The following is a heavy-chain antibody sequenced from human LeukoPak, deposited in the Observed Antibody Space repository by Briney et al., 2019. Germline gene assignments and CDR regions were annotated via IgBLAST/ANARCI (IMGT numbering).Heavy chain of an antibody. J-gene: IGHJ4*02. CDR2: IAADGGVK. Sequence: GGSLRLSCAASGFTFHDHGMDWVRQAPGKGLEWVAVIAADGGVKQYADFVEGRFSLSRDNSKNTLFLQMNGLTVEDTAVYYCAREATWGQWYFDLWGQGAPVTVSS. CDR3: AREATWGQWYFDL. V-gene: IGHV3-30*03. D-gene: IGHD6-19*01. CDR1: GFTFHDHG.